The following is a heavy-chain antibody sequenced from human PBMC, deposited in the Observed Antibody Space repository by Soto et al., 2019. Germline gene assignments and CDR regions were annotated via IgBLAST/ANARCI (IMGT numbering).Heavy chain of an antibody. D-gene: IGHD2-2*01. Sequence: PSETLSLTGSVSGCSISSSNWWSWVRQPPGKGLEWIGEIYHSGSTNYNPSLKSRVTISVDKSKNQFSLKLSSVTATDTAVYYCARDLLRTSGWFDPWGQGTLVTVSS. CDR2: IYHSGST. CDR3: ARDLLRTSGWFDP. J-gene: IGHJ5*02. V-gene: IGHV4-4*02. CDR1: GCSISSSNW.